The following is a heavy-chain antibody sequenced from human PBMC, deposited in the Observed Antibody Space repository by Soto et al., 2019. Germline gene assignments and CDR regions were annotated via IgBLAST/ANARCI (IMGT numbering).Heavy chain of an antibody. CDR1: GYTFTSYG. J-gene: IGHJ4*02. Sequence: GASVKVSCKASGYTFTSYGISWVRQAPGQGLEWMGWISAYNGNTNYSQKFQGRVTFTRDTSASTAYMELSSLRSEDTAVYYCAKENSPLDYWGQGTLVTVSS. V-gene: IGHV1-18*01. CDR2: ISAYNGNT. CDR3: AKENSPLDY.